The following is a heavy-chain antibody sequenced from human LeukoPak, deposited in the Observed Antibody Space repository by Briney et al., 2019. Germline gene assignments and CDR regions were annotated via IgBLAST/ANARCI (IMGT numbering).Heavy chain of an antibody. CDR1: GYTFTSYG. CDR2: ISAYNGNT. D-gene: IGHD6-13*01. CDR3: ARGSPYSSSWYVPSDY. V-gene: IGHV1-18*01. Sequence: ASVKVSCKASGYTFTSYGISWVRQAPGQGLEWMGWISAYNGNTNYAQKLQGRVTMTTDTSTSTAYMELRSLRSDDTAVYYCARGSPYSSSWYVPSDYWGQGTLVTVSS. J-gene: IGHJ4*02.